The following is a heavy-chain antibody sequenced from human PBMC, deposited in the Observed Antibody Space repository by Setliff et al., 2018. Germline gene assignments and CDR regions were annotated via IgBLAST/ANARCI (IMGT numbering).Heavy chain of an antibody. Sequence: SVKVSCKASGGIFSRYVISWVRQAPGQGLEWMGGIIPTFGTANYAQKFQGRITITADESTSTAYLELSSLGSEDTAVYYCAGGQPLVRKYYYYMDVWGKGTTVTVSS. J-gene: IGHJ6*03. D-gene: IGHD6-13*01. CDR2: IIPTFGTA. CDR3: AGGQPLVRKYYYYMDV. V-gene: IGHV1-69*13. CDR1: GGIFSRYV.